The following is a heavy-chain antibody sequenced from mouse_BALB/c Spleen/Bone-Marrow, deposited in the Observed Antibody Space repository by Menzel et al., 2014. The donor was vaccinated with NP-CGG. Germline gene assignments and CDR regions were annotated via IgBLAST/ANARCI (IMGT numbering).Heavy chain of an antibody. Sequence: QVQLPQSGTELVKPGASVKLSCKASGYTFTSYYMFWVKQRPGQGLEWIGEINPSNGGTVFNEKFKSKVTLTVDKSSSTAYIQLSGLTSEDSAVYYCIRSAGTGFAYWGQGTLVTVS. J-gene: IGHJ3*01. CDR2: INPSNGGT. CDR1: GYTFTSYY. CDR3: IRSAGTGFAY. V-gene: IGHV1-53*01. D-gene: IGHD3-3*01.